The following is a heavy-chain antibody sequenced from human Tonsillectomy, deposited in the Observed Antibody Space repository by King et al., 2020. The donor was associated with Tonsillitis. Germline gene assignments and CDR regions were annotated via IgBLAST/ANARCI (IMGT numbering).Heavy chain of an antibody. CDR1: GFTFSSYG. CDR3: ARRGTGG. D-gene: IGHD3-16*01. Sequence: VQLVESGGGVVQPGGSLRLSCAASGFTFSSYGMHWVRQAPGKGLEWVAFIRYDGSDKYYADSVKGRFTISRDNSKNTLYLQVNSLRAEDTAVYYCARRGTGGWGPGTLVTVSS. V-gene: IGHV3-30*02. J-gene: IGHJ1*01. CDR2: IRYDGSDK.